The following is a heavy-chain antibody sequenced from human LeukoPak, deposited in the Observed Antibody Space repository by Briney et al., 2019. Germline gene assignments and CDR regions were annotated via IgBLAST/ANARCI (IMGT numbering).Heavy chain of an antibody. D-gene: IGHD1-1*01. CDR3: ARRQGTTLNFDY. CDR1: GGTFSSYG. J-gene: IGHJ4*02. Sequence: ASVKVSCKSSGGTFSSYGIIWVRQAPGQGLKWIGWINAYNGNTNYAQNLQGRVTMTTDTSTSTAYMELRSLRSDDTAVYYCARRQGTTLNFDYWGQGTLVTVSS. CDR2: INAYNGNT. V-gene: IGHV1-18*01.